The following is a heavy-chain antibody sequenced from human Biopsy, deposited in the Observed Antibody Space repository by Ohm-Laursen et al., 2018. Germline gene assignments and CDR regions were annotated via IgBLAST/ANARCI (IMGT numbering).Heavy chain of an antibody. J-gene: IGHJ5*02. CDR3: ARTPRDSFWSGSYKRGLWFDP. CDR2: ISNSGNT. CDR1: GDSINSSY. V-gene: IGHV4-59*07. Sequence: SDTLSLTCTVSGDSINSSYWSWIRQPPGKGLEWIGFISNSGNTNYNPSLKSRVTISKDTSKNQFSLQVNSVTAADTAVYYCARTPRDSFWSGSYKRGLWFDPWGQGTLVIGSS. D-gene: IGHD3-3*01.